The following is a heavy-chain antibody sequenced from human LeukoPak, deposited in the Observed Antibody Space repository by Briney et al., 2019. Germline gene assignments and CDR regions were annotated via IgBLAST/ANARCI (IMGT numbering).Heavy chain of an antibody. Sequence: ASVKVSCKAPGYTFTSYYMHGVRQAPGQGLEWMGIISPSGASTTYAQNFQGRVTMTRDMSTSTVYMELSSLKSEDTAVYYCARVVDYGGTEHFDYWGQGTLVTVSS. V-gene: IGHV1-46*01. CDR3: ARVVDYGGTEHFDY. CDR1: GYTFTSYY. D-gene: IGHD4-23*01. J-gene: IGHJ4*02. CDR2: ISPSGAST.